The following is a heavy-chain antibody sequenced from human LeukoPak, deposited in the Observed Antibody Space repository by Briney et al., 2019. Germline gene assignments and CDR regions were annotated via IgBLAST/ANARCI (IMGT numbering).Heavy chain of an antibody. CDR3: ATEDIGAQPGY. CDR2: IYYSGST. CDR1: GGSISSSSYY. V-gene: IGHV4-39*07. Sequence: PSETLSLTCTVSGGSISSSSYYWGWIRQPPGKGLEWIGSIYYSGSTYYNPSLKSRVTISVDTSKNQFSLKLSSVTAADTAVYYCATEDIGAQPGYWGQGTLVTVSS. D-gene: IGHD1-26*01. J-gene: IGHJ4*02.